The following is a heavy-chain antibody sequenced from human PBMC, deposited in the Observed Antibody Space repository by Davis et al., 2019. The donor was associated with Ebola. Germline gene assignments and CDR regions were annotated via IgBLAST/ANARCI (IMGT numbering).Heavy chain of an antibody. Sequence: GESLKISCAASGFTFSGSAMHWVRQASGKGPEWVGRIRSKANSYATASAVSVKGRFTISRDDSKNTAYLQMNSLKTEDTAVYYCTRNTVAGTDYWGQGTLVTVSS. D-gene: IGHD6-19*01. CDR2: IRSKANSYAT. CDR1: GFTFSGSA. J-gene: IGHJ4*02. CDR3: TRNTVAGTDY. V-gene: IGHV3-73*01.